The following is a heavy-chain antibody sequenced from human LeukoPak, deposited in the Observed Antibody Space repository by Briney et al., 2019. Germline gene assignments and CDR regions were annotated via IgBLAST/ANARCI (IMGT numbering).Heavy chain of an antibody. D-gene: IGHD4-17*01. Sequence: SETLSLTCTVSGGSISSSRYYWGWIRQPPGEGLEWIGSIYYSGSTYYNPPLKRRVTISVDTSKNQFSLKPSSVTAADTGVYFFANRVGGVTRGAPWGQGTLVTVSS. CDR2: IYYSGST. CDR1: GGSISSSRYY. J-gene: IGHJ5*02. V-gene: IGHV4-39*01. CDR3: ANRVGGVTRGAP.